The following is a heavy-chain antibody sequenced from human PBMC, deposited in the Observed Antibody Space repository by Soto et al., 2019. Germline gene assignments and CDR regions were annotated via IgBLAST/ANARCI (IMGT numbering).Heavy chain of an antibody. CDR3: ASFGSWTMDV. J-gene: IGHJ6*02. V-gene: IGHV1-69*12. D-gene: IGHD3-10*01. CDR1: GGTFSSSA. CDR2: IIPIFGTA. Sequence: QVQLVQSGAEVKKSGSSVKVSCKASGGTFSSSAISWVRQAPGQGLEWMGGIIPIFGTANYAQKFQGRVKITADEPTSTAYMELSSLRSEDTAVYYRASFGSWTMDVWGQGTTVTVSS.